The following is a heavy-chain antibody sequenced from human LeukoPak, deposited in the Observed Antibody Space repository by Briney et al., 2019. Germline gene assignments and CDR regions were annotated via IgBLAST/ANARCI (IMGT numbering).Heavy chain of an antibody. CDR1: GFTFSSYS. Sequence: GGSLRLYCAASGFTFSSYSMKWVRQAPGKGLEWVSSISSSSSYIYYADSVKGRFTISRDNAKNPLYLQMNSLRAEDTAVYYCARDNQPCSSTSCYLTDLSWGQGTLVTVSS. CDR3: ARDNQPCSSTSCYLTDLS. CDR2: ISSSSSYI. D-gene: IGHD2-2*01. V-gene: IGHV3-21*01. J-gene: IGHJ4*02.